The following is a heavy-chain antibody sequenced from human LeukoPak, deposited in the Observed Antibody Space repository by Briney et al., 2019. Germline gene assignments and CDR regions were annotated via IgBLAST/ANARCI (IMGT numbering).Heavy chain of an antibody. CDR3: ARGPYSYDSLGAFDI. Sequence: SETLSLTCTGSGGSFSSYYRSWIRQPAGKGLEWIGHIYTSGTTNYNPSLKSRVTMSIDTSKNQFSLKLSSVTAADTAIYYCARGPYSYDSLGAFDIWGQGTMVTVSS. J-gene: IGHJ3*02. D-gene: IGHD3-22*01. V-gene: IGHV4-4*07. CDR1: GGSFSSYY. CDR2: IYTSGTT.